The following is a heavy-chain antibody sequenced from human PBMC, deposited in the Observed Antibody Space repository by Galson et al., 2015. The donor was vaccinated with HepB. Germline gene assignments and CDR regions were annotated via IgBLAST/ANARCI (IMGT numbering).Heavy chain of an antibody. CDR3: ARDAGEDYGGNGGSDY. D-gene: IGHD4-23*01. J-gene: IGHJ4*02. V-gene: IGHV3-30-3*01. Sequence: SLRLSCAASGFTFSSYAMHWVRQAPGKGLEWVAVISYDGSNKYYADSVKGRFTISRDNSKNTLYLQMNSLRAEDTAVYYCARDAGEDYGGNGGSDYWGQGTLVTVSS. CDR2: ISYDGSNK. CDR1: GFTFSSYA.